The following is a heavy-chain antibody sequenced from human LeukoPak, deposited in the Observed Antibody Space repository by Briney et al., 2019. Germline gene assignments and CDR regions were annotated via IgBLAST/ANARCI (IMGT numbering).Heavy chain of an antibody. CDR3: ARRPYSSSWYYFDY. J-gene: IGHJ4*02. D-gene: IGHD6-13*01. CDR1: GLTFSDYY. CDR2: ISSSGSSI. V-gene: IGHV3-11*04. Sequence: GGSLRLSCAASGLTFSDYYMSWIRQAPGKGLEWVSYISSSGSSIFYADSVKGRFTISRDNAKNSLYLQMNSLRAEDTAVYYCARRPYSSSWYYFDYWGQGTLVTVSS.